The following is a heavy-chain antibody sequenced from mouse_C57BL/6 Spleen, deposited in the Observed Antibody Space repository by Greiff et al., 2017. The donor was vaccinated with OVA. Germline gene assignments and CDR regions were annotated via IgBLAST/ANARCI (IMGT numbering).Heavy chain of an antibody. CDR3: ARDYDGSTWYAMDY. CDR2: IYPGSGNP. J-gene: IGHJ4*01. V-gene: IGHV1-66*01. Sequence: VQLQQSGPELVKPGASVKISCKASGYSFTSYYIHWVKQRPGQGLEWIGWIYPGSGNPKYNEKFKGKATMTADTSSSTAYMQLSSLTSEDSAVYYCARDYDGSTWYAMDYWGQGTSVTVSS. D-gene: IGHD1-1*01. CDR1: GYSFTSYY.